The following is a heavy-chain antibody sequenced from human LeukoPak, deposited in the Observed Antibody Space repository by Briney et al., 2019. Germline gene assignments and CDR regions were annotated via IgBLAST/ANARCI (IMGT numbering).Heavy chain of an antibody. D-gene: IGHD1-26*01. Sequence: SVKVSCKASGGTFSSYAISWVRQAPGQGLEWMGRIIPILGIANYAQKFQGRVTITADKSTSTAYMELSSLRSEDTAVYYCARGVRRNSGSDLLDYWGQGTLVTVSS. CDR3: ARGVRRNSGSDLLDY. V-gene: IGHV1-69*04. CDR2: IIPILGIA. J-gene: IGHJ4*02. CDR1: GGTFSSYA.